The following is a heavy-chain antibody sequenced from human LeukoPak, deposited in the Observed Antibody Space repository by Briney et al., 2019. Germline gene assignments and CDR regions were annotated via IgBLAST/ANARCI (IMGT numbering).Heavy chain of an antibody. CDR1: GFTLSTYA. Sequence: PGGSLRLSCAASGFTLSTYAMNWVRQAPGKGLEWVSVILGSGDAKDYADSVKGRFTISRDKSKNTLYLQMNSLTAEDTAVYYCVKGAYDYLEIAYFDYWGQGTLVTVSS. CDR3: VKGAYDYLEIAYFDY. V-gene: IGHV3-23*01. CDR2: ILGSGDAK. D-gene: IGHD5-12*01. J-gene: IGHJ4*02.